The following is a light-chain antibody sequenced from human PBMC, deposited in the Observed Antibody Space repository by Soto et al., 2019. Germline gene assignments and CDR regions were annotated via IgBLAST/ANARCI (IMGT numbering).Light chain of an antibody. J-gene: IGKJ5*01. CDR1: QTITSY. CDR2: AAY. CDR3: QQSYTTPIT. V-gene: IGKV1-39*01. Sequence: DIKMTQSPSSLSASVGDRVTITCGASQTITSYLNWYQQKPGKAPKLLIYAAYTLHSGVPSRFSCSGSVTDFALTISSLQPEDVATYFCQQSYTTPITFGQGTRLE.